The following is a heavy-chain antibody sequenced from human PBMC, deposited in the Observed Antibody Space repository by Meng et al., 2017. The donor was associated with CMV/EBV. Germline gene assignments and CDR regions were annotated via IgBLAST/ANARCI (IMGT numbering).Heavy chain of an antibody. Sequence: SVKVSCKASGGTFSSYAISWVRQAPGQGLEWMGGIIPIFGTANYAQKFQGRVTITTDESTSTAYMELRSLRSDDTAVYYCARGAGATYYFDYWGQGTLVTVSS. D-gene: IGHD1-26*01. CDR3: ARGAGATYYFDY. V-gene: IGHV1-69*05. CDR1: GGTFSSYA. CDR2: IIPIFGTA. J-gene: IGHJ4*02.